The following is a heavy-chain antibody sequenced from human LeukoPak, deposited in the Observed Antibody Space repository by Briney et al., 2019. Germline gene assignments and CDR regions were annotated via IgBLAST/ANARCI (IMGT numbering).Heavy chain of an antibody. CDR2: IWYDGSNK. V-gene: IGHV3-33*08. CDR1: GFTFSNYW. Sequence: GGSLRLSCAASGFTFSNYWMHWVRQAPGKGLEWVAVIWYDGSNKCYADSVKGRFTISRDNSKNTLYLQMNSLRAEDTAVYYCARDQGSGSYVRYFDYWGQGTLVTVSS. CDR3: ARDQGSGSYVRYFDY. J-gene: IGHJ4*02. D-gene: IGHD3-10*01.